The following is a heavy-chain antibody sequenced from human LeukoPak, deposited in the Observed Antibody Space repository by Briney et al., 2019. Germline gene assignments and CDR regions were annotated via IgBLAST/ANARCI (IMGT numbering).Heavy chain of an antibody. CDR2: INAGNGNT. V-gene: IGHV1-3*01. D-gene: IGHD3-16*01. Sequence: ASVKVSCKASGYTFTSYAMHWVRQAPGQRLEWMGWINAGNGNTKYSQEFQGRVTMTRDTSISTAYMELSRLRSDDTAVYYCARREGESLRWIPDLYAFDIWGQGTMVTVSS. CDR1: GYTFTSYA. CDR3: ARREGESLRWIPDLYAFDI. J-gene: IGHJ3*02.